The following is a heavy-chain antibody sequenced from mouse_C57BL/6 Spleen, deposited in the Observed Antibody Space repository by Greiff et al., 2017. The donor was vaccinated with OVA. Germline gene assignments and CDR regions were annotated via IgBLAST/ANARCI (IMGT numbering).Heavy chain of an antibody. CDR3: ARKAQATGDAMDY. V-gene: IGHV1-64*01. J-gene: IGHJ4*01. CDR1: GYTFTSYW. Sequence: VQLQQPGAELVKPGASVKLSCKASGYTFTSYWMHWVKQRPGQGLEWIGMIHPNSGSTNYNEKFKSKATLTVDKSSSTAYMQLSSLTSEDSAVYYCARKAQATGDAMDYWGQGTSVTVSS. D-gene: IGHD3-2*02. CDR2: IHPNSGST.